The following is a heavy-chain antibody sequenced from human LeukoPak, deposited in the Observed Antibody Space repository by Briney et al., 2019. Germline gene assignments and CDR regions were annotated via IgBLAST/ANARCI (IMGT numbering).Heavy chain of an antibody. V-gene: IGHV4-59*08. CDR3: ARFASTVPGTNWFDP. CDR1: GGSLSTYY. D-gene: IGHD6-19*01. J-gene: IGHJ5*02. CDR2: IYYSGST. Sequence: PSETLSLTCTVSGGSLSTYYWSRIRQPPGKGLEWIGHIYYSGSTTYNPSLKSRVTISVDTSKNQFSLKLSSVTATDTAVYYCARFASTVPGTNWFDPWGQGTLVTVSS.